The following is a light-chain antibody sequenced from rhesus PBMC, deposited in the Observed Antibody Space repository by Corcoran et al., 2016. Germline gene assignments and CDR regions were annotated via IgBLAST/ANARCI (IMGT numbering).Light chain of an antibody. CDR1: QSVGSY. V-gene: IGKV3-24*04. J-gene: IGKJ1*01. CDR2: GAS. CDR3: QQSSNLWT. Sequence: ETVVTQSPATLSLSPGERATLSCRASQSVGSYLAWYQQKPGQAPRLLINGASSRATGIPDRFGGSGSVTDFTLTISSLEPEDVGVYYCQQSSNLWTFGQGTKVEIK.